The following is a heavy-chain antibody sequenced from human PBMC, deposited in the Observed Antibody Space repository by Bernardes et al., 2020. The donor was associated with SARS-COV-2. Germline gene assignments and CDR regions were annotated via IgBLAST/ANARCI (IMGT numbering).Heavy chain of an antibody. D-gene: IGHD3-16*02. CDR2: IYYSGST. CDR3: ARVVKGGVIVYYFDY. Sequence: SEPLSLTCTVSGGSISSVGYYWSWLLQHPGKGLEWIGYIYYSGSTYYNPSLKSRVTISVDTSKNQFSLKLSSVTAADTAVYYCARVVKGGVIVYYFDYWGQGTLVTVSS. J-gene: IGHJ4*02. CDR1: GGSISSVGYY. V-gene: IGHV4-31*03.